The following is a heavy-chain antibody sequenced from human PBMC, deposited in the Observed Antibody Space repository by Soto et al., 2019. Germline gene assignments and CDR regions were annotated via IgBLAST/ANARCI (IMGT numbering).Heavy chain of an antibody. CDR1: GGSFSGYY. D-gene: IGHD6-6*01. Sequence: SETLSLTCAVYGGSFSGYYWSWIRQPPGKGLEWIGEINHSGSTNYNPSLKSRVTISVDTSKNQFSLKLSSVTAADTAVYYCARGRKQLVIWDYYYYYYMDVWGKGT. J-gene: IGHJ6*03. CDR3: ARGRKQLVIWDYYYYYYMDV. CDR2: INHSGST. V-gene: IGHV4-34*01.